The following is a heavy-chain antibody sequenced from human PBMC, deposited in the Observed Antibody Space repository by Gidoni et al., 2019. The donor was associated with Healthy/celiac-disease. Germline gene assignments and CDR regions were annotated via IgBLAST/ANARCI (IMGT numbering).Heavy chain of an antibody. CDR1: GFTFGDYA. V-gene: IGHV3-49*05. Sequence: EVQLVESGGGLVKPGRSLRLSCTASGFTFGDYALSWFLQAPGKGLEWVCFIRSKAYGGTTEYAASVKGRFTISRDDSKSIAYLQMNSLKTEDTAVYYCTRDFAHRLTTYYYDSSGYRPFDYWGQGTLVTVSS. CDR2: IRSKAYGGTT. D-gene: IGHD3-22*01. CDR3: TRDFAHRLTTYYYDSSGYRPFDY. J-gene: IGHJ4*02.